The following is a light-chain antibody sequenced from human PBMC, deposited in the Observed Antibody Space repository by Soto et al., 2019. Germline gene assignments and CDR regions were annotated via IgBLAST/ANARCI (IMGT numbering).Light chain of an antibody. J-gene: IGKJ2*01. CDR2: AAS. V-gene: IGKV1-39*01. CDR1: QTISSS. CDR3: QQSYSSPRMYT. Sequence: DIQMTQSPSSLSASVGDRVTITCRASQTISSSLNWYQQKPGKAPDLLIYAASNLQSGVPSRFSDSGSGSDFTLTISSLQPEDFATYYCQQSYSSPRMYTFGQGTRLEIK.